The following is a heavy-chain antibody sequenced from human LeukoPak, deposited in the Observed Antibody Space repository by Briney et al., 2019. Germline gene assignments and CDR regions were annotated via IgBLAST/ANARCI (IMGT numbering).Heavy chain of an antibody. Sequence: ASETLSLTCKVSGDSISSGTHYWSWVRQPAGKDLEWVGRIYKSGSTNYNPSLKSRVSISVDTSKNQFSLKVNFVTAADTAVYYCARDLSLRYFGSVYYFDYWGQGTLVTVSS. CDR2: IYKSGST. D-gene: IGHD3-9*01. V-gene: IGHV4-61*02. J-gene: IGHJ4*02. CDR3: ARDLSLRYFGSVYYFDY. CDR1: GDSISSGTHY.